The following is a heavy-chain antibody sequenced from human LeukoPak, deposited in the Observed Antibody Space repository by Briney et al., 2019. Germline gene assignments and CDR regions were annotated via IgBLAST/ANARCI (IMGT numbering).Heavy chain of an antibody. CDR1: GFTFSDSH. Sequence: GGSLRLSCAASGFTFSDSHMTWVRQAPGKGLQWVSSIGLSGDSASYAESVKGRFTMSRENSKNRVYLKMNSLRAEDTAIYYCAKDPNWGSGYWGQGTLVTVSS. J-gene: IGHJ4*02. CDR3: AKDPNWGSGY. V-gene: IGHV3-23*01. D-gene: IGHD7-27*01. CDR2: IGLSGDSA.